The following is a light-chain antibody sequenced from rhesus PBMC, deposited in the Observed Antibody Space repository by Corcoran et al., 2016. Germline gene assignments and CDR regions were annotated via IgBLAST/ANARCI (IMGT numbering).Light chain of an antibody. V-gene: IGKV1-22*01. CDR1: QGISSW. CDR2: KAS. J-gene: IGKJ3*01. Sequence: DIQMTQSPSFLSASVGDTVTITCRASQGISSWLAWYQQKPGKAPKLRIYKASSLQSGVTSKFSGSVAGTDVTLTIRSLQSEDFATYYCQQYSSRPPITFGPGTKLDIK. CDR3: QQYSSRPPIT.